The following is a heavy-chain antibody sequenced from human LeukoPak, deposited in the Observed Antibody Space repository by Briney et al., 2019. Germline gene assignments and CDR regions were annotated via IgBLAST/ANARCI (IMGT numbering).Heavy chain of an antibody. Sequence: PGGSLRLSCAASGFTFSSYSMNWVRQAPGKGLEWVSSISSSSSYIYYADSVKGRFTISRDNAKNTLYLQMNSLRAEDTAVYYCARAGSGCPDYWGQGTLVTVSS. CDR3: ARAGSGCPDY. V-gene: IGHV3-21*01. CDR2: ISSSSSYI. D-gene: IGHD6-19*01. CDR1: GFTFSSYS. J-gene: IGHJ4*02.